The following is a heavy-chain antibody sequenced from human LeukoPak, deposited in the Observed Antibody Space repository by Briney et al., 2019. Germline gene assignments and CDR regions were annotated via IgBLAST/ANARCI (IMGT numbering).Heavy chain of an antibody. CDR2: IYTSGST. CDR1: GGSISSYY. J-gene: IGHJ6*02. CDR3: AATGPTLLWFGEEYYYGMDV. Sequence: SETLSLTCTVSGGSISSYYWSWIRQPAGKGLEWIGRIYTSGSTNYNPSLKSRVTMSVDTSKNQFSLKLSSVTAADTAAYYCAATGPTLLWFGEEYYYGMDVWGQGTTVTVSS. V-gene: IGHV4-4*07. D-gene: IGHD3-10*01.